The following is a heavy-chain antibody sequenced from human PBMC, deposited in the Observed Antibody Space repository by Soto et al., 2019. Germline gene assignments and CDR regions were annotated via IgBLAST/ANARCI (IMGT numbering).Heavy chain of an antibody. V-gene: IGHV3-30*18. D-gene: IGHD3-22*01. CDR2: ISYDGSNK. Sequence: QVQLVESGGGVVQPGRSLRLSCAASGFTFSSYGMHWVRQAPGKGLEWVAVISYDGSNKYYADSVKGRFTISRDNSKNTLYLQMNSLRAEDTAVYYCAKEADSSGPLDYWGQGTLVTVSS. CDR3: AKEADSSGPLDY. J-gene: IGHJ4*02. CDR1: GFTFSSYG.